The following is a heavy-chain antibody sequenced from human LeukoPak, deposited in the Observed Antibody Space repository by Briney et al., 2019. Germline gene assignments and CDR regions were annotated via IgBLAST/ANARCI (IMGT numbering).Heavy chain of an antibody. CDR1: GFTFSSYA. CDR3: AKAGGGAGWTHTAMAPGY. D-gene: IGHD5-18*01. CDR2: ISGSGGST. Sequence: GGSLRLSCAASGFTFSSYAMSWVRQAPGKGLEWVSAISGSGGSTYYADSVKGRFTISRDNSKNTLYLQMNSLRAEDTAVYYCAKAGGGAGWTHTAMAPGYWGQGTLVTVSS. J-gene: IGHJ4*02. V-gene: IGHV3-23*01.